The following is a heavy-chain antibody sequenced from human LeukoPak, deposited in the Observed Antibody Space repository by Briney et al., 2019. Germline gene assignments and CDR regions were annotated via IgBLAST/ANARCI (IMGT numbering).Heavy chain of an antibody. D-gene: IGHD3-10*01. CDR3: ASVYYYNSGSYYY. V-gene: IGHV3-48*03. CDR2: ISSSGSSI. Sequence: GGSLRLSCAASGFTFSSYAMNWVRQAPGKGLEWVSYISSSGSSIYYADSVKGRFTISRDNAKNSLYLQMNSLRAEDTAVYYCASVYYYNSGSYYYWGQGTLVTVSS. J-gene: IGHJ4*02. CDR1: GFTFSSYA.